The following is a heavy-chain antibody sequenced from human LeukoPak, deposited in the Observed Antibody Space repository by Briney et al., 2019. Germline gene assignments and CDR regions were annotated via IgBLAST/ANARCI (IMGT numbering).Heavy chain of an antibody. CDR3: ARDRRSYYYGSGSYYTIDY. J-gene: IGHJ4*02. CDR2: IIPIFGTA. D-gene: IGHD3-10*01. V-gene: IGHV1-69*05. Sequence: SVKVSCKASGYTFTSYDINWVRQATGQGLEWMGRIIPIFGTANYAQKFQGRVTITTDESTSTAYMELSSLRSEDTAVYYCARDRRSYYYGSGSYYTIDYWGQGTLVTVSS. CDR1: GYTFTSYD.